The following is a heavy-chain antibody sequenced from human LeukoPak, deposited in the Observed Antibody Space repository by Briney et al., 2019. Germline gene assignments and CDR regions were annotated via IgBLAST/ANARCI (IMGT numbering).Heavy chain of an antibody. V-gene: IGHV4-39*01. CDR2: IYYSGST. Sequence: SETLSLTCTVSGGSISSSSYYWGWIRQPPGKGLEWIGSIYYSGSTYYNPSLKSRVTISVDTSKNQFSLKLSSVTAPDTAVYYCARHRGTVVAATIDYWGQGTLVTVSS. D-gene: IGHD2-15*01. J-gene: IGHJ4*02. CDR1: GGSISSSSYY. CDR3: ARHRGTVVAATIDY.